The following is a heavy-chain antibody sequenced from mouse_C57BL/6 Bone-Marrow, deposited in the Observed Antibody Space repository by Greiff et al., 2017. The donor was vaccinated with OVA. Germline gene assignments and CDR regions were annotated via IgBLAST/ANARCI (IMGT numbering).Heavy chain of an antibody. J-gene: IGHJ1*03. CDR1: GFSLTSYG. D-gene: IGHD1-1*01. CDR2: IWSGGST. Sequence: QVQLKQSGPGLVQPSQSLSISCTASGFSLTSYGVHWVRQSPGKGLEWLGVIWSGGSTDYNAAFISRLSISKDNSKSQVFFKMNRLQADDTAIYYGARNWGYGSSSRYFDVWGTGTTVTVSS. V-gene: IGHV2-2*01. CDR3: ARNWGYGSSSRYFDV.